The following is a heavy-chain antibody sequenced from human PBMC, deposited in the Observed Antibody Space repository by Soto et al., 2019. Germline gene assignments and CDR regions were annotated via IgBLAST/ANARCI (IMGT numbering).Heavy chain of an antibody. CDR1: GGSISSGGYS. Sequence: QLLLQGSDSGLVKPSQTLSLTCAVAGGSISSGGYSWSWIRQPPGKGLEWIGYIYHTGSTYYNPSLKSLVTISVHSSKNQSSLNLSSVTAADTAVYYCARGHYYDRTGDRVDAFDIWGQGTMVTVSS. J-gene: IGHJ3*02. D-gene: IGHD3-22*01. CDR2: IYHTGST. CDR3: ARGHYYDRTGDRVDAFDI. V-gene: IGHV4-30-2*01.